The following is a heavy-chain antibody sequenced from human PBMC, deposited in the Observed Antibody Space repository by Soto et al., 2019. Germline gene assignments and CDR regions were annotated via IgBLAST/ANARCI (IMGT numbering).Heavy chain of an antibody. Sequence: ASVKVSCKASGYIFTDYYMHWVRQAPGQELEWMGRINPNSGNTNYAQKFQGRVTMTTDTSTSTAYMELRSLRSDDTAVYYCARYDYGDFPFDYWGQGTLVTVSS. J-gene: IGHJ4*02. CDR3: ARYDYGDFPFDY. D-gene: IGHD4-17*01. CDR1: GYIFTDYY. V-gene: IGHV1-2*06. CDR2: INPNSGNT.